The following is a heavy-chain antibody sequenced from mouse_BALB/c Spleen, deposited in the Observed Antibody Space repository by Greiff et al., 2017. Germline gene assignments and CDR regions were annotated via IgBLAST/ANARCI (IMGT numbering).Heavy chain of an antibody. J-gene: IGHJ4*01. CDR2: ISSGGSYT. Sequence: EVQLVESGGGLVKPGGSLKLSCAASGFTFSSYAMSWVRQTPEKRLEWVATISSGGSYTYYPDSVKGRFTISRDNAKNTLYLQMSSLRSEDTAMYYCARQERFITTATEAMDYWGQGTSVTVSS. D-gene: IGHD1-2*01. V-gene: IGHV5-9-3*01. CDR1: GFTFSSYA. CDR3: ARQERFITTATEAMDY.